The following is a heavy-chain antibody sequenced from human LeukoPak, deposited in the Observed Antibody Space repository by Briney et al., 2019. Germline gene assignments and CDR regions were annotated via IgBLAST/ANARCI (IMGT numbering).Heavy chain of an antibody. J-gene: IGHJ6*02. CDR1: GYTFTASY. CDR2: INPSNGDT. D-gene: IGHD1-14*01. CDR3: ARSWYGMDV. Sequence: ASVKVSCKASGYTFTASYMQWARQAPGQGLEWMGRINPSNGDTEYEQTFQGRVTMTRDTSISTVYMELSRLTSDDTAVYYCARSWYGMDVWGQGTTVTVSS. V-gene: IGHV1-2*06.